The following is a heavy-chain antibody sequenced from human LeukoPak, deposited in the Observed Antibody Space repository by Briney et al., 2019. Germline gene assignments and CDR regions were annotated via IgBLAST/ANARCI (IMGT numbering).Heavy chain of an antibody. CDR2: IWYDGSNK. CDR3: ARTYYYDSSGYSPVDY. V-gene: IGHV3-33*01. D-gene: IGHD3-22*01. J-gene: IGHJ4*02. Sequence: GGSLRLSCAAPGFTFSSYGMHWVRQAPGKGLEWVAVIWYDGSNKYYADSVKGRFTISRDNSKNTLYLQMNSLRAEDTAVYYCARTYYYDSSGYSPVDYWGQGTLVTVSS. CDR1: GFTFSSYG.